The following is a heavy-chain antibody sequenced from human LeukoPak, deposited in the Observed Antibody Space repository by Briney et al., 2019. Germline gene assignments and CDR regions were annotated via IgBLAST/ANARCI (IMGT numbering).Heavy chain of an antibody. J-gene: IGHJ4*02. CDR3: ATSPVISRD. V-gene: IGHV3-74*01. D-gene: IGHD3-22*01. CDR1: GFTFADFG. Sequence: GGSLRLSCTTSGFTFADFGVSWVRQAPGKGLEWVSRIYSDVRRITYADSVKGRFTISRDNAKNTLYLQMNSLRVEDTAVYYCATSPVISRDWGQGTLVTVSS. CDR2: IYSDVRRI.